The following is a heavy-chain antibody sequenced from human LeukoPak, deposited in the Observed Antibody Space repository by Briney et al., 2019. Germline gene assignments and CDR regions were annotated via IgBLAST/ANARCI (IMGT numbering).Heavy chain of an antibody. Sequence: GGSLRLSCAASGFTFSDYWMSWVCQAPGNGLEWVANIKGDGSEKDNVDSVKGRFTISRDNAKNSLYLQMNSLRAEDTAVYYCARHLMTVGVDYWGQGTLVTVSS. CDR2: IKGDGSEK. J-gene: IGHJ4*02. CDR1: GFTFSDYW. CDR3: ARHLMTVGVDY. V-gene: IGHV3-7*03. D-gene: IGHD2-15*01.